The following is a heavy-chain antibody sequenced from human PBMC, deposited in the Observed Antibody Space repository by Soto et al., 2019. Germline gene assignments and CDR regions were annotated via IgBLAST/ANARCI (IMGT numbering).Heavy chain of an antibody. CDR3: AKDPHYYDNIDYSDS. J-gene: IGHJ4*02. CDR1: GYSINSGFF. Sequence: SETLSLTCTVSGYSINSGFFWGWIRQPTGKGLEWIGSVFHSGTTYITPSLRSRVSISVDTSKNQFSLDLRSVTAADTAFYYCAKDPHYYDNIDYSDSWGRGTLVTVSS. CDR2: VFHSGTT. V-gene: IGHV4-38-2*02. D-gene: IGHD3-22*01.